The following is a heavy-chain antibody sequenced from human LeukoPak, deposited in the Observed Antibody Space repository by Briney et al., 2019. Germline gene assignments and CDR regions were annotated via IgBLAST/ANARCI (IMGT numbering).Heavy chain of an antibody. CDR3: ARTTSIVVVPAAMLSWFDP. CDR1: GFTFSSYE. J-gene: IGHJ5*02. D-gene: IGHD2-2*01. Sequence: GGSLRLSCAASGFTFSSYEMNWVRQAPGKGLEWVSYISSSGSTIYYADSVKGRFTISRDNAKNSLYLQMNSLRAEDTAVYYCARTTSIVVVPAAMLSWFDPWGQGTLVTVSS. CDR2: ISSSGSTI. V-gene: IGHV3-48*03.